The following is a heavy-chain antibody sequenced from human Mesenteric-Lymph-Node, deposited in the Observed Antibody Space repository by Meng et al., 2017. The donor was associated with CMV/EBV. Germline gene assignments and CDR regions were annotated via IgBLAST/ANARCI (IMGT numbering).Heavy chain of an antibody. CDR3: SREYSSRLDP. CDR2: TYYRSKWYN. V-gene: IGHV6-1*01. Sequence: ISGDSVSNNGAAWNWIRQSPSRGLEWLGRTYYRSKWYNEYAVSVKSRITINPDTSKNQFSLQPNSVTPEDTAVYYCSREYSSRLDPWGQGTLVTVSS. J-gene: IGHJ5*02. D-gene: IGHD2-21*01. CDR1: GDSVSNNGAA.